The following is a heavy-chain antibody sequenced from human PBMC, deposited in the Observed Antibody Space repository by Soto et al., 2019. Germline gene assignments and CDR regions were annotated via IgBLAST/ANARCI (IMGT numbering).Heavy chain of an antibody. Sequence: LRLSCAASGFTFSDYYMSWIRQAPGKGLEWVSYIASSSTYTNYADSVKGRFTISRDNAKNSLFLHMNSLRVEDTAVYYCARGYGAFDMWGQRTMVTVSS. CDR1: GFTFSDYY. J-gene: IGHJ3*02. CDR2: IASSSTYT. CDR3: ARGYGAFDM. V-gene: IGHV3-11*06. D-gene: IGHD1-20*01.